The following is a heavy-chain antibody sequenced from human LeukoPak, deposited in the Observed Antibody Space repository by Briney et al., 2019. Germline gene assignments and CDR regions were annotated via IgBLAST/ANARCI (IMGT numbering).Heavy chain of an antibody. CDR2: MNPNSGNT. CDR1: GYTFTSYD. J-gene: IGHJ6*03. CDR3: ARGRESPSDYYYYMDV. V-gene: IGHV1-8*03. Sequence: ASVKVSCKASGYTFTSYDINWVRQATGQGLEWMGWMNPNSGNTGYAQKFQGRVTITRNTSISTAYMELSSLRSEDTAVYYCARGRESPSDYYYYMDVWGKGTTVTVSS.